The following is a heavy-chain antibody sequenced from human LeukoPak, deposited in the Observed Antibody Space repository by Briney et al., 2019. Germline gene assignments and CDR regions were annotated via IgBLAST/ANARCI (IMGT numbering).Heavy chain of an antibody. CDR2: IYTSGST. CDR3: ARAFHCSTTSCYTRGLDY. V-gene: IGHV4-61*02. D-gene: IGHD2-2*02. Sequence: SETLSLTCTVSGGSINSDSYYWSWIRQPAGKGLEWIGRIYTSGSTNYNPSLKSRVTISVDTSKNQFSLKLTSVTAADTAVYYCARAFHCSTTSCYTRGLDYWGQGTLVTVSS. CDR1: GGSINSDSYY. J-gene: IGHJ4*02.